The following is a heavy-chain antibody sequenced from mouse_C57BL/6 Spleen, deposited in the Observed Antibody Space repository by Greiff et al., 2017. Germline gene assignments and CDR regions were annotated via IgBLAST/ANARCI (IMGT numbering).Heavy chain of an antibody. Sequence: VQLQQPGAELVKPGASVKLSCKASGYTFTSYWMHWVKQRPGQGLEWIGMIHPSSGSTNYNEKFKSKATVTVDKSSSTAYMQLSSRTSEDSAVYYCERSCYCGSSDYWGQGTTLTVSS. CDR1: GYTFTSYW. CDR3: ERSCYCGSSDY. J-gene: IGHJ2*01. V-gene: IGHV1-64*01. CDR2: IHPSSGST. D-gene: IGHD1-1*01.